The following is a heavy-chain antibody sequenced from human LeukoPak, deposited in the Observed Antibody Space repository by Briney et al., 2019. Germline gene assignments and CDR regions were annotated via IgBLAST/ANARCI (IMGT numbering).Heavy chain of an antibody. Sequence: PSETLSLTCAVYGGSFSGYYWSWIRQPPGKGLAWIGEINHSGSTNYNPSLKSRVTISVDTSKNQFSLKLSSVTAADTAVYYCARSRIAAAAPPDYWGQGTLVTVSS. CDR3: ARSRIAAAAPPDY. V-gene: IGHV4-34*01. D-gene: IGHD6-13*01. J-gene: IGHJ4*02. CDR1: GGSFSGYY. CDR2: INHSGST.